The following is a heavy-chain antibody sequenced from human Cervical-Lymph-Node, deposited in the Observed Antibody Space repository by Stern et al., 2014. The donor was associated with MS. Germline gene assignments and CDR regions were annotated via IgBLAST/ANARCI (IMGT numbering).Heavy chain of an antibody. J-gene: IGHJ5*02. CDR1: GGSISSYY. Sequence: QLQLQESGPGLVKPSETLSLTCTVSGGSISSYYWSWIRQPPGKGLEWIGYIYYSGSTNYNPSLKSRVTISVDTSKNQFSLKLSSVTAADKAVYYCARGATQAFDPWGQGTLVTVSS. V-gene: IGHV4-59*01. CDR2: IYYSGST. CDR3: ARGATQAFDP.